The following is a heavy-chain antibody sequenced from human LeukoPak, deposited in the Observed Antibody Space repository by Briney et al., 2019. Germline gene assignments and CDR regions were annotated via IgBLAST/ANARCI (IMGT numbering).Heavy chain of an antibody. CDR3: AKDLRYHDAFDI. CDR2: ISGSGGST. J-gene: IGHJ3*02. Sequence: QSGGSLRLSCAASGFTFSSYAMSWVRQAPGKGLEWVSAISGSGGSTYYADSVKGRFTISRDNSKNTLYLQMNSLRAEDTAVYYCAKDLRYHDAFDIWGQGTMVTVSS. V-gene: IGHV3-23*01. CDR1: GFTFSSYA. D-gene: IGHD2-2*01.